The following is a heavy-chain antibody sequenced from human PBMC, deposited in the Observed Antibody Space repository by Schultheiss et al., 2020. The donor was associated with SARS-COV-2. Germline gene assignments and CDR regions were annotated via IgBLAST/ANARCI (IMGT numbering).Heavy chain of an antibody. CDR3: ARDRIYYDSSGYYSDAFDI. CDR1: GGSVSSGSYY. CDR2: IYYSGST. V-gene: IGHV4-61*01. D-gene: IGHD3-22*01. J-gene: IGHJ3*02. Sequence: LSLTCTVSGGSVSSGSYYWSWIRQPPGKGLECIGYIYYSGSTNYNPSLKSRVTISVDTSKNQFSLKLSSVTAADTAVYYCARDRIYYDSSGYYSDAFDIWGQGKMVTVSS.